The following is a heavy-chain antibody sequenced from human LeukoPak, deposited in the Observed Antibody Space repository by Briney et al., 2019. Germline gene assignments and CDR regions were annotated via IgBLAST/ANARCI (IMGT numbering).Heavy chain of an antibody. CDR1: GYTFTNYA. CDR3: ARAPGGDY. D-gene: IGHD3-16*01. J-gene: IGHJ4*02. CDR2: INAGNGNT. Sequence: GASVKVSCKASGYTFTNYAIHWVRQVPGQRLKWMGWINAGNGNTKYSQKFQGRVTITRDTPGSTVYIEVSSLRSEDTAVYYCARAPGGDYWGQGTLVTVSS. V-gene: IGHV1-3*01.